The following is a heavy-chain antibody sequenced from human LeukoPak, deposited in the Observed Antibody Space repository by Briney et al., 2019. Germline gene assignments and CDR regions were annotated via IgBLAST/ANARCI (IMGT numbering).Heavy chain of an antibody. CDR2: VSAYNGNT. J-gene: IGHJ4*02. CDR1: GYSFTTYG. CDR3: ARADYYDTSGYFDY. V-gene: IGHV1-18*01. Sequence: ASVKLSCKCSGYSFTTYGISWVRQAPAHGLEWMGWVSAYNGNTNFAQKLQGRVTMTTDTSTSTAYMELGSLRSDDTAVYYCARADYYDTSGYFDYWGQGTLVTVSS. D-gene: IGHD3-22*01.